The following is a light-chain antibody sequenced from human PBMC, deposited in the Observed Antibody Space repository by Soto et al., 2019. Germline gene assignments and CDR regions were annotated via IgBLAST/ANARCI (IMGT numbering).Light chain of an antibody. V-gene: IGLV2-14*01. CDR3: SSYTSSSTVV. Sequence: QPASVSGSPGQSITISCTGTSSDVGGYSYVSWYQQHPGKAPKLVIYDVNNRPSGVSNRFSGSKSGNTASLTISGLQAEDEADYYCSSYTSSSTVVFGGGTKVTVL. CDR1: SSDVGGYSY. J-gene: IGLJ3*02. CDR2: DVN.